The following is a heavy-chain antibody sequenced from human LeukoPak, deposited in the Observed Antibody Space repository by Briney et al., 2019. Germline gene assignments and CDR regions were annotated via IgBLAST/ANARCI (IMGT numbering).Heavy chain of an antibody. Sequence: GGSLRLSCAATGFTFSSYAMHWVRQAPGKGLEWVAVISYDGSNKYYADSVKGRFTISRGNSKNTLYLQMNSLRAEDTAVYYCVRGGESTWSWGQGTLVTVSS. CDR3: VRGGESTWS. CDR2: ISYDGSNK. J-gene: IGHJ5*02. CDR1: GFTFSSYA. V-gene: IGHV3-30-3*01. D-gene: IGHD2-15*01.